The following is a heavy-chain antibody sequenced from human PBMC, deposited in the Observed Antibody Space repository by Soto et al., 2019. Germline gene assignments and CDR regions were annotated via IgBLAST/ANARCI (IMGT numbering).Heavy chain of an antibody. CDR1: GGSISSYY. D-gene: IGHD3-9*01. Sequence: PSETLSLTCTVSGGSISSYYCSCVRHPSLKGREWIGRIYTSGSTNYNPSLKSRVTMSVDTSKNQFSLKLSSVTAADTAVYYCARGRGYYDILTGYYNGYYFDYWGQGTLVTVSS. J-gene: IGHJ4*02. CDR2: IYTSGST. CDR3: ARGRGYYDILTGYYNGYYFDY. V-gene: IGHV4-4*07.